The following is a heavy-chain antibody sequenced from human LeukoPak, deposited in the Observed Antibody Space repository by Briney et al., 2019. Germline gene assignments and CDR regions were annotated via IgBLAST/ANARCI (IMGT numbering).Heavy chain of an antibody. J-gene: IGHJ5*02. CDR1: GGSFSGYY. CDR3: ARAPGPYYYDSSGYSPYNWFDP. CDR2: INHSGST. V-gene: IGHV4-34*01. Sequence: SETLSLTCAVYGGSFSGYYWSWIRQPPGKGLEWIGEINHSGSTNYNPSLKSRGTISVDTSKNQFSLKLSSVTAADTAVYYCARAPGPYYYDSSGYSPYNWFDPWGQGTLVTVSS. D-gene: IGHD3-22*01.